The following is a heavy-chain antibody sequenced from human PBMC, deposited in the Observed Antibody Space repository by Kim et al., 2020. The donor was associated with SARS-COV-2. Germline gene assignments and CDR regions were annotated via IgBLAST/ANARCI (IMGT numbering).Heavy chain of an antibody. J-gene: IGHJ3*02. V-gene: IGHV1-18*04. CDR1: GYTFTSYG. CDR3: ARSQSSSSWWQDYELDAFDI. Sequence: ASVKVSCKASGYTFTSYGISWVRQAPGQGLEWMGWISAYNGNTNYAQKLQGRVTMTTDTSTSTAYMELRSLRSDDTAVYYCARSQSSSSWWQDYELDAFDIWGQGTMVTVSS. D-gene: IGHD6-13*01. CDR2: ISAYNGNT.